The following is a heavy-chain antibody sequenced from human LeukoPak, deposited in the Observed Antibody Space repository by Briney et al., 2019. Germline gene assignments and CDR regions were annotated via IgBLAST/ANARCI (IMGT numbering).Heavy chain of an antibody. CDR2: ISSSSSYI. D-gene: IGHD3-3*01. V-gene: IGHV3-21*01. CDR1: GFTFSSYS. Sequence: GGSLRLSCAASGFTFSSYSMNWVRQAPGKGLEWVSSISSSSSYIYYADSVKGRFTISRDNAKNSLYLQMNSLRAEDTAVYYCARDGVHYDFSYWGQGTLVTVSS. J-gene: IGHJ4*02. CDR3: ARDGVHYDFSY.